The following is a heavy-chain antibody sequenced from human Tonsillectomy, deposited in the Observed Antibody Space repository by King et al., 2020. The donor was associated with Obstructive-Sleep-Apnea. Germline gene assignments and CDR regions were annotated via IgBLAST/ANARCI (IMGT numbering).Heavy chain of an antibody. Sequence: QLVQSGAEVKKPGASVKVSCRSSGYTFTGYYMHWVRQAPGQGLEWMGRINPNSGGTNFAQKFQGRVTMTRDTSTSTAYMDLSRLRSDDTAVYYCARDIGIADFDYWGQGTLVTVSS. CDR3: ARDIGIADFDY. V-gene: IGHV1-2*06. CDR1: GYTFTGYY. J-gene: IGHJ4*02. CDR2: INPNSGGT. D-gene: IGHD1-26*01.